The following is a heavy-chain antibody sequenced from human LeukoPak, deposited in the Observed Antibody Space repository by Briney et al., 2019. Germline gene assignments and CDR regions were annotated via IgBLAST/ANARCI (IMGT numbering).Heavy chain of an antibody. J-gene: IGHJ4*02. CDR2: ISYDGSNK. V-gene: IGHV3-30-3*01. D-gene: IGHD2-21*01. Sequence: GGSLRLSCAASGFTFSSYAMHWVRQAPGKGLEWVAVISYDGSNKYYADSVKGRFTISRDNSKNTLYLQMNSLRAEDTAVYYCAREEGDSWGQGTLVTVSS. CDR1: GFTFSSYA. CDR3: AREEGDS.